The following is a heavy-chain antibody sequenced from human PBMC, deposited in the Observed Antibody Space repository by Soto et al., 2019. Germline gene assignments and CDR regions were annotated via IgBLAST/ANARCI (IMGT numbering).Heavy chain of an antibody. Sequence: PSETLSLTCNGSGGSISSYYWSWIRQPPGKGLEWIGYIYHSGSTNYNPSLKSRVTLSIDTSRNQFSLKLSSVTAADTAVYYCSRHPDSWGQGTLVTVSS. CDR1: GGSISSYY. CDR3: SRHPDS. J-gene: IGHJ4*02. V-gene: IGHV4-59*08. CDR2: IYHSGST.